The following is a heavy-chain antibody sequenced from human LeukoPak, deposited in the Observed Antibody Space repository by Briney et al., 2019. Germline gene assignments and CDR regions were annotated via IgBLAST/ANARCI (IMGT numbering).Heavy chain of an antibody. Sequence: GGSLRLSCAASGFTFSDHYMDWVRQAPGKGLEWVGRTRNRAYSYTTEYAASVKGRFTISRDDSKNSLYLQMNSLKTEDTAVYYCARATQWLGYNWFDPWGQGTLVTVSS. D-gene: IGHD6-19*01. CDR1: GFTFSDHY. J-gene: IGHJ5*02. CDR2: TRNRAYSYTT. V-gene: IGHV3-72*01. CDR3: ARATQWLGYNWFDP.